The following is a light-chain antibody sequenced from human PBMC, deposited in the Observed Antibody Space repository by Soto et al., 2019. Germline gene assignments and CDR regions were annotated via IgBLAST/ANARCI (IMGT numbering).Light chain of an antibody. CDR2: GAS. V-gene: IGKV3-20*01. J-gene: IGKJ4*01. CDR3: QQANSFPRG. Sequence: EIVLTQSPGTLSLSPGERATLSCRATQSVSSSFLAWYQQKPGQAPRLLVYGASSRATGIPDRFSGSGSGTDFTLTISSLQPEDFATYYCQQANSFPRGFGGGTKVDIK. CDR1: QSVSSSF.